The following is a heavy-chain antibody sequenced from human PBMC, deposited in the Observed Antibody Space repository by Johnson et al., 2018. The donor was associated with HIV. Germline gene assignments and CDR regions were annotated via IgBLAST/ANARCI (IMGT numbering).Heavy chain of an antibody. CDR2: ISYDGSNK. V-gene: IGHV3-30*04. CDR1: GFTFSSYA. CDR3: ARSSGYYGTDAFDI. Sequence: QVQLVESGGGLVQPGGSLRLSCAASGFTFSSYAMHWVRQAPGKGLEWVALISYDGSNKYYADSVKGRFTISRDNSKNTLYLQMNSLRPEDTAVYYCARSSGYYGTDAFDIWGQGTMVTVSS. D-gene: IGHD3-22*01. J-gene: IGHJ3*02.